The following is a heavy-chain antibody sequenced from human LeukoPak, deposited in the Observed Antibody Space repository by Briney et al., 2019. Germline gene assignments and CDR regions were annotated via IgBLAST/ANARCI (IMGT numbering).Heavy chain of an antibody. CDR2: ISVYNANT. CDR1: GYTFTTYG. CDR3: ARDPQIVVPLEGWFDP. V-gene: IGHV1-18*01. Sequence: GASVKVCCKASGYTFTTYGIGWVRQAPGQGLEWMGCISVYNANTNYAQKVQGRVTFTTDTSTSTAYMELRSLRSDDTAVYYCARDPQIVVPLEGWFDPWGQGTLVTVSS. J-gene: IGHJ5*02. D-gene: IGHD3-22*01.